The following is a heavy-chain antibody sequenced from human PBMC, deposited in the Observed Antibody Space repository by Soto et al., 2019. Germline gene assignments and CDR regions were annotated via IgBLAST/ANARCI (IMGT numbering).Heavy chain of an antibody. D-gene: IGHD6-19*01. Sequence: EVQLVESGGGLVQPGGSLRLSCVVSGFSVSNNYMSWVRQAPGKGLEWVSVIYSDGSTYYADSVKGRFTISRDNSKNTLYLQMTGLRAEDTAVYYCASEVYSSGWSGGGDYWGQGTLVTVSS. CDR2: IYSDGST. J-gene: IGHJ4*02. CDR3: ASEVYSSGWSGGGDY. CDR1: GFSVSNNY. V-gene: IGHV3-66*01.